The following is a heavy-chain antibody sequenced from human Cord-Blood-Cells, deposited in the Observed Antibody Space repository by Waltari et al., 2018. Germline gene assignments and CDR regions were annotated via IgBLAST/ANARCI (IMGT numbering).Heavy chain of an antibody. V-gene: IGHV4-34*01. D-gene: IGHD1-26*01. CDR2: INHSGST. CDR1: GGSFRAYY. J-gene: IGHJ3*02. CDR3: ARHGRIIVGATCFAFDI. Sequence: QVQLQQWGAGLLTPSETLSLPCAVYGGSFRAYYWSWLRQPPGKGLEWIGEINHSGSTNYNPSLKSRVTISVDTSKNQFSLKLSSVTAADTAVYYCARHGRIIVGATCFAFDIWGQGTMVTVSS.